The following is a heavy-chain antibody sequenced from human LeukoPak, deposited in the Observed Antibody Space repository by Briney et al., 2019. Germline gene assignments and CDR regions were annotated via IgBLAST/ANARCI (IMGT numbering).Heavy chain of an antibody. V-gene: IGHV1-69*04. CDR2: IIPILGIA. CDR3: ARLTTYYYGSSGYSHDY. Sequence: GASVKVSCKASGGTFSSYAISWVRQAPGQGLEWMGRIIPILGIANYAQKFQGRVTITADKSTSTAYMELSSLRSEDTAVYYCARLTTYYYGSSGYSHDYWGQGTLVTVSS. J-gene: IGHJ4*02. D-gene: IGHD3-22*01. CDR1: GGTFSSYA.